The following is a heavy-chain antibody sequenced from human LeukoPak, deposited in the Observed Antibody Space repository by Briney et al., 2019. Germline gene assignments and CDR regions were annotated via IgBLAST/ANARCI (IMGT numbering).Heavy chain of an antibody. Sequence: SETLSLTCTVSGGSISNYYWSWIRQPPGKGLEWIGYIYYSGSTSYNPSLKSRGTISLDTSKNQFSLKVTSVTAADTAVYYCARLGYNDYVARYFDLWGRGTLVTVSS. CDR3: ARLGYNDYVARYFDL. CDR1: GGSISNYY. D-gene: IGHD5-24*01. J-gene: IGHJ2*01. V-gene: IGHV4-59*01. CDR2: IYYSGST.